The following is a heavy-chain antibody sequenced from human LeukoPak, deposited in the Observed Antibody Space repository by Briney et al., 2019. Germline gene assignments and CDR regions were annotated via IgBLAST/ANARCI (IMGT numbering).Heavy chain of an antibody. J-gene: IGHJ3*02. Sequence: GGPLRLSCAASGFTFSSYGMHWVRQAPGKGLEWVAVIWYDGSNKYYADSVKGRFTISRDNSKNTLYLQMNSLRAEDTAVYYCARDDHPVIAAARITGGRAFDIWGQGTMVTVSS. CDR3: ARDDHPVIAAARITGGRAFDI. CDR2: IWYDGSNK. CDR1: GFTFSSYG. D-gene: IGHD6-13*01. V-gene: IGHV3-30*19.